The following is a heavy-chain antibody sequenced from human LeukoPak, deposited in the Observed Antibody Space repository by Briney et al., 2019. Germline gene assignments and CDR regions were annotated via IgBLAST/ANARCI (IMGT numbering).Heavy chain of an antibody. CDR2: ISSSGSTI. CDR3: ARARSPPKDFWSGYGSSIQYYFDY. D-gene: IGHD3-3*01. V-gene: IGHV3-11*04. J-gene: IGHJ4*02. Sequence: GGSLRLSCAASGFTFSDYYMSWIRQAPGKGLEWVSYISSSGSTIYYADSVKGRFTVSRDNAKNSLYLQMNSLRAEDTAVYYCARARSPPKDFWSGYGSSIQYYFDYWGQGTLVTVSS. CDR1: GFTFSDYY.